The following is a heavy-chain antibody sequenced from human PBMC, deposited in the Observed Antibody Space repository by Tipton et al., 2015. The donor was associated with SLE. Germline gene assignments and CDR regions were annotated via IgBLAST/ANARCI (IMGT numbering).Heavy chain of an antibody. V-gene: IGHV4-59*01. CDR2: IYYSGST. Sequence: TLSLTCTVSGGSISSYYWSWIRQPPGKGLEWIGYIYYSGSTNYNPSLKSRVTISVDTSKNQFSLKLSSVTAADTAVYYCARFRIESYFDYWGQGILVTVSS. D-gene: IGHD3-16*02. CDR3: ARFRIESYFDY. J-gene: IGHJ4*02. CDR1: GGSISSYY.